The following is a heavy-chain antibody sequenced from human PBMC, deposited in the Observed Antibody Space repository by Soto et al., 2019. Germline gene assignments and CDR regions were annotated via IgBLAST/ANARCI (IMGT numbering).Heavy chain of an antibody. CDR1: GFSLSTSGMN. J-gene: IGHJ1*01. D-gene: IGHD1-26*01. CDR2: IYWNDEK. CDR3: AQRTWELQSAHFQY. Sequence: QITLRESGPTVVKPTETLTLTCSFSGFSLSTSGMNVGWIRQPPGKALEWLALIYWNDEKRYSPSLKDRLTITKDTSKNEVVLTLTNMEPVDSGTYYCAQRTWELQSAHFQYWGQGTLVKVSS. V-gene: IGHV2-5*01.